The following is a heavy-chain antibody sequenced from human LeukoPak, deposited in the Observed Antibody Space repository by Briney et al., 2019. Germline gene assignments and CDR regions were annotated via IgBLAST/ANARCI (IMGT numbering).Heavy chain of an antibody. CDR2: IYYSGST. J-gene: IGHJ4*02. CDR3: ARAPGMNTAIPY. V-gene: IGHV4-39*07. Sequence: PSETLSLTCTVSGGSISSYYWSWIRQPPGKGLEWIGSIYYSGSTYYNPSLKSRVTISLDTSKNQFSLKLSSVTAADTAVYYCARAPGMNTAIPYWGQGTLVTVSS. D-gene: IGHD5-18*01. CDR1: GGSISSYY.